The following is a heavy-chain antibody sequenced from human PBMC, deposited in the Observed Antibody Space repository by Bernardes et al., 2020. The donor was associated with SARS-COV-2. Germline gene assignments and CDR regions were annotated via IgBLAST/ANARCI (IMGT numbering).Heavy chain of an antibody. CDR1: GFTFNTEP. V-gene: IGHV3-48*01. Sequence: GGSLRLSCAASGFTFNTEPMNWVRQAPGKGLEGLSNIRSNGDDSYYADSVKGRFTISRDNAKNSLYLQMNSLRSEDTAVYYCVRDQQWAFDSWGQGTLVTVSS. D-gene: IGHD2-8*01. CDR3: VRDQQWAFDS. J-gene: IGHJ4*02. CDR2: IRSNGDDS.